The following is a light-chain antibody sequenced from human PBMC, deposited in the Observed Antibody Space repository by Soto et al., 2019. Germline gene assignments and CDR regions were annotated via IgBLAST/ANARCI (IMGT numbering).Light chain of an antibody. V-gene: IGLV8-61*01. J-gene: IGLJ2*01. CDR3: VLYMGSAISGVV. Sequence: QAVVTQEPSFSVSPGGTVTLTCGLSSGSVSTSYYPSWYQQTPGQAPRTLIYSTNTRSSGVPDRFSGSILGNKAALTITGAQADDESDYYCVLYMGSAISGVVFGGGTKVTVL. CDR1: SGSVSTSYY. CDR2: STN.